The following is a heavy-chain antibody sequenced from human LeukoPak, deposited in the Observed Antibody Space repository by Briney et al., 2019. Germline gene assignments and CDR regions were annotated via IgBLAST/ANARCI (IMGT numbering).Heavy chain of an antibody. CDR1: GGTFSSYA. CDR3: ARVEMATTKYYYGMDV. Sequence: GSSVKSSCKASGGTFSSYAISWGRQAPGQGLEWMGRIIPIFGIANYAQKFQGRVTITADKSTSTAYMELSSLRSEDTAVYYCARVEMATTKYYYGMDVWGQGTTVTVSS. V-gene: IGHV1-69*04. CDR2: IIPIFGIA. D-gene: IGHD5-24*01. J-gene: IGHJ6*02.